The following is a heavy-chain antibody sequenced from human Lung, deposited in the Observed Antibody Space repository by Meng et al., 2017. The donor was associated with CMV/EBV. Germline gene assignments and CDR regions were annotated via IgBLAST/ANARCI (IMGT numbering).Heavy chain of an antibody. Sequence: GGSXRLXCAASEFNVTSTYMNWVRQAPGKGLEWVSVIYSGGHRYYAGSVKGRFTISRDNSKNTLHLQMNSLRTEDTAMYYCARAATSSGAFDIWGQGTMVTVSS. CDR3: ARAATSSGAFDI. CDR2: IYSGGHR. CDR1: EFNVTSTY. V-gene: IGHV3-66*01. D-gene: IGHD6-6*01. J-gene: IGHJ3*02.